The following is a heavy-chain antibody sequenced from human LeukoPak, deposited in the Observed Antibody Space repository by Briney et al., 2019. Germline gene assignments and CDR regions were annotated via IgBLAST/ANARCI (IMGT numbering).Heavy chain of an antibody. J-gene: IGHJ5*02. CDR3: ARHGYYSGSGTFYYFDP. V-gene: IGHV4-59*08. Sequence: SETLSLTCTVSGASIINYYWSWIRQPPGKGLEWIGHIYYTGITNYNPSLKSRVTISMDTSKNHFSLKLSSVTAADTAVYYCARHGYYSGSGTFYYFDPWGQGTLVTVS. CDR1: GASIINYY. CDR2: IYYTGIT. D-gene: IGHD3-10*01.